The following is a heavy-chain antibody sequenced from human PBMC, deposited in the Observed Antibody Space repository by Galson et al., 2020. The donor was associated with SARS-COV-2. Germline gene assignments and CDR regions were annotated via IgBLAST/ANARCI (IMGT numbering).Heavy chain of an antibody. CDR3: ARDSRQGVSFRLTTGDGMDV. CDR1: GFPFNNYN. V-gene: IGHV3-21*01. CDR2: FSPSSSYI. J-gene: IGHJ6*02. D-gene: IGHD1-1*01. Sequence: GGSLRLSCAASGFPFNNYNMNWVRQAPGKGLEWVASFSPSSSYIYYADSVKGRFTISRDNAMSSLYLQMNNLRVDDTAVYYCARDSRQGVSFRLTTGDGMDVWGQGTTVTVSS.